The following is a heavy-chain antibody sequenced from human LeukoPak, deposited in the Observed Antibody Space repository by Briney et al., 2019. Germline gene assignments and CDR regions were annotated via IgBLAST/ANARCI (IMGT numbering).Heavy chain of an antibody. CDR2: IYYSGST. D-gene: IGHD4-11*01. V-gene: IGHV4-59*01. CDR3: ARVVYSNYYRWFDP. J-gene: IGHJ5*02. Sequence: SETLSLTCTVSGGSISSYYWSWIRQPPGKGLEWIGYIYYSGSTNYNPSLKSRVTISVDTSKNQFSLKLSSVTAADTAVYYCARVVYSNYYRWFDPWGQGTLVIVSP. CDR1: GGSISSYY.